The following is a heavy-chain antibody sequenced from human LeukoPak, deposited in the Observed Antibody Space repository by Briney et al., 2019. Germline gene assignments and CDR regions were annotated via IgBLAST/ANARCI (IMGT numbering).Heavy chain of an antibody. D-gene: IGHD2-2*02. J-gene: IGHJ4*02. CDR1: GYTFTGYY. CDR3: ARVVVYCSSTSCYTGGLDY. Sequence: ASVKVSCKASGYTFTGYYMHWVRQAPGQGLEWMGWINPNSGGTNYAQKFQGRVTMTRDTSISTAYMELSRLRSDDTAAYYCARVVVYCSSTSCYTGGLDYWGQGTLVTVSS. V-gene: IGHV1-2*02. CDR2: INPNSGGT.